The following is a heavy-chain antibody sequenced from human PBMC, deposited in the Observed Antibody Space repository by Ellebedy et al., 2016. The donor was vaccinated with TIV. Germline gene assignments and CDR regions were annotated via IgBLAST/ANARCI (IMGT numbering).Heavy chain of an antibody. CDR3: ARQHDPKYNNNMDV. CDR1: GYSINKGYH. J-gene: IGHJ6*03. V-gene: IGHV4-38-2*02. Sequence: MPSEALSLTCTLPGYSINKGYHWGWIRPPPGQGLEWIGNIYHSGTTYYSPSLRSRVTISVDTSKNQFSLNLSSVTAADTAMYYCARQHDPKYNNNMDVWGKGTTVTVSS. CDR2: IYHSGTT.